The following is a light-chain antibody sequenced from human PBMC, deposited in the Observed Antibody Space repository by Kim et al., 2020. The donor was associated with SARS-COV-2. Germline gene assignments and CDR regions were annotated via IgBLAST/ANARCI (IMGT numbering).Light chain of an antibody. CDR2: GAS. J-gene: IGKJ2*03. CDR1: QSISSSY. V-gene: IGKV3-20*01. CDR3: QHYGSAPYS. Sequence: LSPGERATHSCRASQSISSSYLGWYQQKPGQAPRLLIYGASSRATGIPDRFSGSGSGTDFTLTISRLEPEDFAVYYCQHYGSAPYSFGQGTKLEI.